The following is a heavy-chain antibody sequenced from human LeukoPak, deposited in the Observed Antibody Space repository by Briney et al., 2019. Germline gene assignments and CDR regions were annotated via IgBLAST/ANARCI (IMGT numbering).Heavy chain of an antibody. CDR2: IYHSGST. J-gene: IGHJ4*02. CDR3: ARCGLVRGLNDH. V-gene: IGHV4-38-2*01. CDR1: GYSISSGYY. Sequence: SETLSLTCAVSGYSISSGYYWGWIRQPPGKGLEWIGSIYHSGSTYYNPSLKSRVTISVDTSKNQFSLKLSSVTAADTAVYYCARCGLVRGLNDHWGQGTLVTVSS. D-gene: IGHD3-10*01.